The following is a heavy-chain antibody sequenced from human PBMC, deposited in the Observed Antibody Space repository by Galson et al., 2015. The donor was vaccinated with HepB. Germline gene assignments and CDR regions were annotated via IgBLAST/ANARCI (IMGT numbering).Heavy chain of an antibody. CDR3: ASGMVDSDSSGYYYEYFQD. D-gene: IGHD3-22*01. V-gene: IGHV5-51*01. Sequence: QSGAEVKKPGESLKISCKGSGYTFTSYWIGWVRQMPGKGLDWMGIIHPGDSDTRYSPSFQGQVTISADKSISTAYLQWSSLKASDTAMYYCASGMVDSDSSGYYYEYFQDWGQGTLVTVSS. CDR1: GYTFTSYW. CDR2: IHPGDSDT. J-gene: IGHJ1*01.